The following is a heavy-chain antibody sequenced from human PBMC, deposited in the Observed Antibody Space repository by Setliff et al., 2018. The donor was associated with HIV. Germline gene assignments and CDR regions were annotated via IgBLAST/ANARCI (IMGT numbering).Heavy chain of an antibody. D-gene: IGHD7-27*01. CDR2: VRGIAYGGTT. CDR3: TRSNWGSTPDFDY. CDR1: GFSIDDYA. V-gene: IGHV3-49*03. J-gene: IGHJ4*02. Sequence: GGSLRLSCAASGFSIDDYAMNWFRQAPGRGLEWVGLVRGIAYGGTTEYAASVEVRFIISRDDSNSIAYLQMNSLKTEDTAVYYCTRSNWGSTPDFDYWGQGTMVTVSS.